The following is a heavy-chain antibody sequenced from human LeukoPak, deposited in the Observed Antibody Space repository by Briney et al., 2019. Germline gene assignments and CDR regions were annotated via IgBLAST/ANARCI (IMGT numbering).Heavy chain of an antibody. CDR3: ARGRGVDIVATIIGY. CDR2: MNPNSGNT. CDR1: GYTFTSYD. V-gene: IGHV1-8*01. Sequence: GASVKVSCKASGYTFTSYDINWVRQATGQGLEWIGWMNPNSGNTGYAQKFQGRVTMTRNTSISTAYMELSSLRSEDTAVYYCARGRGVDIVATIIGYWGQGTLVTVSS. J-gene: IGHJ4*02. D-gene: IGHD5-12*01.